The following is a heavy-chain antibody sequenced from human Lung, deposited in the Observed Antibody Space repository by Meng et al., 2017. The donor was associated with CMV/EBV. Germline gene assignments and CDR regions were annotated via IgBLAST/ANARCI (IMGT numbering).Heavy chain of an antibody. CDR2: IIPIFGTA. D-gene: IGHD2-2*01. CDR3: ASKAGVVPAAIPVYYYYGMDV. CDR1: GGTFSSYA. V-gene: IGHV1-69*05. Sequence: SXXVSXKASGGTFSSYAISWVRQAPGQGLEWMGGIIPIFGTANYAQKFQGRVTITTDESTSTAYMELSSLKTKDTAVYYCASKAGVVPAAIPVYYYYGMDVWXQGTTVT. J-gene: IGHJ6*01.